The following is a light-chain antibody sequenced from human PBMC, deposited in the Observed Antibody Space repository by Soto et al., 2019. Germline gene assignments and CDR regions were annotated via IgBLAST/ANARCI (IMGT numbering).Light chain of an antibody. CDR2: PPY. CDR1: QSVANNP. Sequence: EVVLTQAPCTLPLSAGERATLSCRARQSVANNPLAWYQQRPGQAPRLLSYPPYTRAAGIPDRFSGSGSGTDFTRTISILEPEAFRVFFCHRYGRSPIFNFGPGTPGDMK. V-gene: IGKV3-20*01. J-gene: IGKJ3*01. CDR3: HRYGRSPIFN.